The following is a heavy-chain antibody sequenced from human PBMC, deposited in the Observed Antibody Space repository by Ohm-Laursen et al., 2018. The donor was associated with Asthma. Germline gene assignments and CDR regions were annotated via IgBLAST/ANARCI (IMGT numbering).Heavy chain of an antibody. J-gene: IGHJ6*02. V-gene: IGHV4-30-4*08. D-gene: IGHD2-8*01. Sequence: TLSLTCTVSGGSISSGGYYWSWIRQHPGKGLEWIGYIYYSGSTYYNPSLKSRVTISVDTSKNQFSLKLSSVTAADTAVYYCARVSRSYYYGMDVWGQGTTVTVSS. CDR2: IYYSGST. CDR3: ARVSRSYYYGMDV. CDR1: GGSISSGGYY.